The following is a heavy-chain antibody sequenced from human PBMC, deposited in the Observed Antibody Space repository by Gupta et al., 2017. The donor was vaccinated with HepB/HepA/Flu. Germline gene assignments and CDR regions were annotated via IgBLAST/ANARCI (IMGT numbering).Heavy chain of an antibody. CDR2: IIPMFGTP. D-gene: IGHD3-10*01. CDR1: GGTFSSYA. CDR3: ARGRFAELFSNTYYDYRDV. V-gene: IGHV1-69*06. J-gene: IGHJ6*03. Sequence: QLVQSGAEVKQPGSSVKVSCKADGGTFSSYAISWVRRAPGQGLEWMGGIIPMFGTPNYAQNFQGRVTITADKSTSTTYMELTSLRSEDTAVYYCARGRFAELFSNTYYDYRDVWGKGTMVTVSS.